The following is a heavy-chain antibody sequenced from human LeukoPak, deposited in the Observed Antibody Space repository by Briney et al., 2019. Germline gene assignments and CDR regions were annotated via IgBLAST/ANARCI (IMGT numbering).Heavy chain of an antibody. J-gene: IGHJ6*03. V-gene: IGHV4-59*01. Sequence: SETLSLTCTVSGGSMSSYYWSWIRQPPGKGLEWIGYIYYSGSTNYNPSLKSRVTISVDTSKNQFSLKLSSVTAADTAVYYCARVRYYDSSGYYYYYYYMDVWGKGTTVTVSS. CDR3: ARVRYYDSSGYYYYYYYMDV. D-gene: IGHD3-22*01. CDR2: IYYSGST. CDR1: GGSMSSYY.